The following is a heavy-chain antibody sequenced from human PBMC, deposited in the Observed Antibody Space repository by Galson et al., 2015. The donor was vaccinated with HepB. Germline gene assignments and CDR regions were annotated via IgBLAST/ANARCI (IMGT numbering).Heavy chain of an antibody. CDR2: ISYDGSNK. J-gene: IGHJ4*02. Sequence: SLRLPCAASGLILSSYGMHWVRQAPGKGLEWVAVISYDGSNKYYADSVKGRFTISRDNSKNTLYLQMNSLRAEDTAVYYCAEDLGGYSEGWDYWGQGTLVTVSS. CDR1: GLILSSYG. V-gene: IGHV3-30*18. D-gene: IGHD5-18*01. CDR3: AEDLGGYSEGWDY.